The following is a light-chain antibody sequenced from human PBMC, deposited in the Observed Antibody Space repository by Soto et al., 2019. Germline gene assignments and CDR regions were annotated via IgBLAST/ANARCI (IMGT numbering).Light chain of an antibody. V-gene: IGKV1-5*01. CDR3: QQYNNYPFT. Sequence: IQMTQSPSTLSASVGDRVTVTSRASQSITNWLAWYQQKPGKAPQLLIYDASSLEPGVPSRFSGRGSGTEFTLTISSLQPEDFATYYCQQYNNYPFTFGPGTTVDI. CDR1: QSITNW. CDR2: DAS. J-gene: IGKJ3*01.